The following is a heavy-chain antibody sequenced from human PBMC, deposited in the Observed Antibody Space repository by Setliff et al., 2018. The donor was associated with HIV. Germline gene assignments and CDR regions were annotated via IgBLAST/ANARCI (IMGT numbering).Heavy chain of an antibody. J-gene: IGHJ4*02. CDR1: GGSISSSDFY. Sequence: PSETLSLTCTVSGGSISSSDFYWNWIRQRPGKALEWIGYIHHSGSSSHNPSLKSRLTTSINASKSQFSLRLSSVTAADTAVYYCAGGPGTTSIDYWAQGTLVTVSS. CDR2: IHHSGSS. V-gene: IGHV4-31*03. D-gene: IGHD1-26*01. CDR3: AGGPGTTSIDY.